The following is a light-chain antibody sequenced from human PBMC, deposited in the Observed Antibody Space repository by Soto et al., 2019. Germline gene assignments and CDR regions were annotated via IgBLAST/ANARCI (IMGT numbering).Light chain of an antibody. CDR2: GAS. CDR3: QQYATSRVT. J-gene: IGKJ3*01. CDR1: QSVGSSY. V-gene: IGKV3-20*01. Sequence: EIVLTQSPGTLSLSPGERVTLSCRASQSVGSSYLAWYQQKPGQAPRVLIYGASSRATGIPDRISGSGSGTDFTLTIGRLEPEDFAVYYCQQYATSRVTFGPGTKVDIK.